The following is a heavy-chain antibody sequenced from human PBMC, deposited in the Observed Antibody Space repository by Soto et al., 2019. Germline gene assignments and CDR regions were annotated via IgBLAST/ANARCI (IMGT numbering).Heavy chain of an antibody. Sequence: EVQLVDSGGDLVQPGGSLRLSCAASGITFSTYSMNWVRQAPGKGLEWVSSISSSSTIYYADSVKGRFTISRDNVQNSLYLQMHSLRAEDTAVYYCARERGSGWTFDYWGQGTLVTVSS. J-gene: IGHJ4*02. CDR2: ISSSSTI. D-gene: IGHD6-19*01. CDR3: ARERGSGWTFDY. V-gene: IGHV3-48*01. CDR1: GITFSTYS.